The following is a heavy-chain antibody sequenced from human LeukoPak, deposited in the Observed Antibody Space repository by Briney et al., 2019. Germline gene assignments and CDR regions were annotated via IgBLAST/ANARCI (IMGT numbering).Heavy chain of an antibody. J-gene: IGHJ6*03. CDR1: GGSISSRNW. Sequence: SETLSLTCAVSGGSISSRNWWGWVRQPPGKGLEWIGEISHTGGTSYTPSLKSRVAISVDKSKNQCSLNLSSVTAADTAVYYCARGGVTRGYYYYYMDVWGKGTTVTVSS. CDR3: ARGGVTRGYYYYYMDV. D-gene: IGHD3-10*01. CDR2: ISHTGGT. V-gene: IGHV4-4*02.